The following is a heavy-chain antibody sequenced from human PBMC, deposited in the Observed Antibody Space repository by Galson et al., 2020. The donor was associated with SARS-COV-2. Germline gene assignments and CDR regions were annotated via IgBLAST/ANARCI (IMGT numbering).Heavy chain of an antibody. CDR1: EFTFKNYW. Sequence: GESLKISCAASEFTFKNYWMSWVRQAPGKGLEWVANINQDGNEKYYADSLKGRFTISRDNAKKSLYLQMSGLRADDTAVYYCVTSGYPDYWGQGTLVIVSS. J-gene: IGHJ4*02. CDR2: INQDGNEK. D-gene: IGHD3-22*01. V-gene: IGHV3-7*01. CDR3: VTSGYPDY.